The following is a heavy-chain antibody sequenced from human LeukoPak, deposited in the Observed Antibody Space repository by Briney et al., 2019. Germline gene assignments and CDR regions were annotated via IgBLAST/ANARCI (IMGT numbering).Heavy chain of an antibody. CDR3: ARGPSYSNPFDY. J-gene: IGHJ4*02. D-gene: IGHD1-26*01. Sequence: SETLSLTCAVYGGSFSGYYWSWIRQPPGKGLEWIGEINHSGSTNYNPPLKSRVTISVDTSKNQFSLKLSSVTAADTAVYYCARGPSYSNPFDYWGQGTLVTVSS. V-gene: IGHV4-34*01. CDR1: GGSFSGYY. CDR2: INHSGST.